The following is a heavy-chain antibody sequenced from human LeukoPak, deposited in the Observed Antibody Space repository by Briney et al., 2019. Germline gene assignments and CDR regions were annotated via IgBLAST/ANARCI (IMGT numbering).Heavy chain of an antibody. CDR2: IFYSGST. V-gene: IGHV4-59*08. J-gene: IGHJ5*02. CDR3: ARHALSTAMFIEH. D-gene: IGHD5-18*01. CDR1: GGSISSYY. Sequence: PSETLSLTCTVSGGSISSYYWSWIRQPPGKGLEWIGYIFYSGSTNYNPSLKSRVTISVDTSKNQFSLKLSSVTAADTAVYYCARHALSTAMFIEHWGQGTLVTVSS.